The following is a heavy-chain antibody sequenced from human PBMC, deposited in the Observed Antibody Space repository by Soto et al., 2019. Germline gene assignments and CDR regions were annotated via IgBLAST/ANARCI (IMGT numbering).Heavy chain of an antibody. CDR2: ISSSSSYI. J-gene: IGHJ4*02. Sequence: GGSLRLSCAASGFTFSSYSMNWVRQAPGKGLEWVSSISSSSSYIYYADSVKGRFTISRDNAKNSLYLQMNSLRAEDTAVYYCARPEYYYDSRGYYGYWGQGTLVTVSS. CDR1: GFTFSSYS. CDR3: ARPEYYYDSRGYYGY. V-gene: IGHV3-21*01. D-gene: IGHD3-22*01.